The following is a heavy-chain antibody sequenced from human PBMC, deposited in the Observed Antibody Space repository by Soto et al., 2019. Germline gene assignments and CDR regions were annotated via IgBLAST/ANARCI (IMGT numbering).Heavy chain of an antibody. V-gene: IGHV1-18*01. CDR2: ISAYNGNT. CDR1: GYTFTSYG. D-gene: IGHD3-3*01. Sequence: ASVKVSCKASGYTFTSYGISWVRQAPGQGLEWMGWISAYNGNTNYAQKLQGRVTMTTDTSTSTAYMELRSLRSDDTAVYYCARDTHYDFWSGETSPFDYWGQGTLVTVS. CDR3: ARDTHYDFWSGETSPFDY. J-gene: IGHJ4*02.